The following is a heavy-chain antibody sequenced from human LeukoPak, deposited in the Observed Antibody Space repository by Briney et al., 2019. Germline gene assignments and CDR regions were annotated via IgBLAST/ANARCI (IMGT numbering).Heavy chain of an antibody. D-gene: IGHD3-22*01. CDR2: INPNSGGT. Sequence: ASVKVSCKASGYIFTGYYMHWVRQAPGQGLEWMGWINPNSGGTNYAQKFQGRVTMTRDTSISTAYMELSRLRSDDTAVYYCARDYDSSGSGIDVWGKGTTVTVSS. V-gene: IGHV1-2*02. J-gene: IGHJ6*04. CDR3: ARDYDSSGSGIDV. CDR1: GYIFTGYY.